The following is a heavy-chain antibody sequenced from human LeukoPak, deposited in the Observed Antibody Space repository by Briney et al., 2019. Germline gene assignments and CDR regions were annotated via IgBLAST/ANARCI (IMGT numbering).Heavy chain of an antibody. CDR3: AKTQYYYDFWSGYSPGWFDP. CDR1: GFTFSSYA. Sequence: PGGSLRLSCAASGFTFSSYAMSWVRQAPGKGLEWVSAISGSGGSTYYADSVKGRFTISGDNSKNTLYLQMNSLRAEDTAVYYCAKTQYYYDFWSGYSPGWFDPWGQGTLVTVSS. V-gene: IGHV3-23*01. D-gene: IGHD3-3*01. J-gene: IGHJ5*02. CDR2: ISGSGGST.